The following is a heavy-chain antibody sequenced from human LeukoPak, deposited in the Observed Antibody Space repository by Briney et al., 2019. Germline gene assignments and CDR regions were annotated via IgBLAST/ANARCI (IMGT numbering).Heavy chain of an antibody. CDR1: GFTFSSYW. D-gene: IGHD5-24*01. J-gene: IGHJ4*02. Sequence: PGGSLRLSCAASGFTFSSYWMHWVRQAPGKGLVWVSRINSDGSTTSYADSVKGRFTISRDNAKDTLSLQMNSLRAEDTALYYCATGKGIQYPSFAYWGQGALVTVSS. V-gene: IGHV3-74*01. CDR3: ATGKGIQYPSFAY. CDR2: INSDGSTT.